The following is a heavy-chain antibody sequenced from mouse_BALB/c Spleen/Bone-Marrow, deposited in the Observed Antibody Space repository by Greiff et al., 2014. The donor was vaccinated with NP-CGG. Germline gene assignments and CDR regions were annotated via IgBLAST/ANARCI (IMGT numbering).Heavy chain of an antibody. J-gene: IGHJ4*01. D-gene: IGHD2-1*01. CDR1: GYTFTSSW. CDR3: ARIYYGNFYAMDY. CDR2: IHPNSGNT. Sequence: VQLQQSGSVLVRPGASVKLSCKASGYTFTSSWMHWAKQRPGQGLEWIGEIHPNSGNTNYNEKFKGKATLAVGTSSSTAYVDLSSLTSEDSAVYYCARIYYGNFYAMDYWGQGTSVTVSS. V-gene: IGHV1S130*01.